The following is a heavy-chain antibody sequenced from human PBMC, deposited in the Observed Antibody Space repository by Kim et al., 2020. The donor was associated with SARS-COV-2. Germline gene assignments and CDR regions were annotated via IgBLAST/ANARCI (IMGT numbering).Heavy chain of an antibody. CDR2: ISSSGSTI. CDR3: AREPNYGGITYGMDV. Sequence: GGSLRLSCAASGFTFSSYEMNWVRQAPGKGLEWVSYISSSGSTIYYADSVKGRFTISRDNAKNSLYLQMNSLRAEDTAVYYCAREPNYGGITYGMDVWGQGTTVTVSS. CDR1: GFTFSSYE. D-gene: IGHD4-17*01. V-gene: IGHV3-48*03. J-gene: IGHJ6*02.